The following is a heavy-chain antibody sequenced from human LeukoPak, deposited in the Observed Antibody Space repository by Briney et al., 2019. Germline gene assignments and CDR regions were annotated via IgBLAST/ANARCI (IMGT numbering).Heavy chain of an antibody. D-gene: IGHD6-13*01. CDR2: ISAYNGNT. V-gene: IGHV1-18*01. CDR3: ARDPSGIAGTNYFDY. CDR1: GYTFTSYG. J-gene: IGHJ4*02. Sequence: ASVKVSCKASGYTFTSYGISWVRQAPGQGLEWMGWISAYNGNTNYAQKLQGRVTMTTDTSTSTAYMELRSLRSDDTAVYYCARDPSGIAGTNYFDYWGQGTLVTVSS.